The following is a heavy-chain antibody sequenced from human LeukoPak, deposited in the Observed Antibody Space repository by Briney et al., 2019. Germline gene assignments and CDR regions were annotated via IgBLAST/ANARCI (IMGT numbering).Heavy chain of an antibody. J-gene: IGHJ3*02. CDR1: GGSFSGYY. Sequence: ETLSLTCAVYGGSFSGYYWSWIRQAPGKGLEWVGRIKSKTDGGATDYAAPVKGRFTISRDDSKNTLYLQMNSLKTEDTAVYYCTTEKFTYYYDSSGYSRPDAFDIWGQGTMVTVSS. CDR3: TTEKFTYYYDSSGYSRPDAFDI. V-gene: IGHV3-15*01. D-gene: IGHD3-22*01. CDR2: IKSKTDGGAT.